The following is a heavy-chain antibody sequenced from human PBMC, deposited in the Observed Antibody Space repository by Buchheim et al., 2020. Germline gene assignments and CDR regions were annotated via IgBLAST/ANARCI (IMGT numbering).Heavy chain of an antibody. CDR1: GGSFSEYY. CDR2: INHSGNT. V-gene: IGHV4-34*02. J-gene: IGHJ4*02. D-gene: IGHD2-8*01. Sequence: QVQLQQRGAGLLKPSETLSLTCAVYGGSFSEYYWNWIRQPPGKGLEWIGEINHSGNTNYNPSLKSRVTISLNTSKNQFSLKLGSVNAADTAVYYCARLLAHCTNGVCSHFDYWGQGTL. CDR3: ARLLAHCTNGVCSHFDY.